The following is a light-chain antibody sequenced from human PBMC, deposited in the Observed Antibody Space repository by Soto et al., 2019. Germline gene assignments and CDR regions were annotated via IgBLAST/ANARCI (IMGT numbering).Light chain of an antibody. J-gene: IGKJ4*01. CDR2: DAT. CDR1: QSVTWY. V-gene: IGKV3-11*01. CDR3: QQRTNWLT. Sequence: EIVLTQSPATLSLSPGEGDTLSCRASQSVTWYLAWYQQKPGQAPRLLIYDATNRATGIPARFSGSGSGTDFTLTISSLEPEDFAVYYCQQRTNWLTFGGGTRVEI.